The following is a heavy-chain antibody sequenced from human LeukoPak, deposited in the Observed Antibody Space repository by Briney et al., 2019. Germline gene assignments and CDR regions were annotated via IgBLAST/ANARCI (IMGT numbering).Heavy chain of an antibody. D-gene: IGHD2-2*01. CDR1: GFTFRSYW. CDR3: AKANLGYCSSTSCPRYYYYMDV. CDR2: INSDGSST. J-gene: IGHJ6*03. V-gene: IGHV3-74*01. Sequence: PGGSLRLSCAASGFTFRSYWMHWVRQAPGKGLVWVSRINSDGSSTSYADSVKGRFTISRDNAKNTLYLQMNSLRAEDTAVYYCAKANLGYCSSTSCPRYYYYMDVWGKGTTVTVSS.